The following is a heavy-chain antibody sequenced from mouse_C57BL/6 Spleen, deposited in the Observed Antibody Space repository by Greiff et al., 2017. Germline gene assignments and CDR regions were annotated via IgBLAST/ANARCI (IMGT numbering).Heavy chain of an antibody. V-gene: IGHV1-72*01. CDR3: ATRGFDYDYDDWFAY. Sequence: QVQLQQPGAELVKPGASVKLSCKASGYTFTSYWMHWVKQRPGRGLEWIGRIDPNSGGTKYNEKFKSKATLTVDKPSSTPYMQLSSLTSEDSAVYYCATRGFDYDYDDWFAYWGQGTLVTVSA. CDR2: IDPNSGGT. CDR1: GYTFTSYW. J-gene: IGHJ3*01. D-gene: IGHD2-4*01.